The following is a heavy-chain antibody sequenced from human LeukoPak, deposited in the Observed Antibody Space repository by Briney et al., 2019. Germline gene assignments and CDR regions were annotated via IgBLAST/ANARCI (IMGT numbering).Heavy chain of an antibody. V-gene: IGHV3-74*01. J-gene: IGHJ4*02. D-gene: IGHD6-19*01. CDR2: INSDGSST. CDR1: RFTFSIYC. CDR3: ARETLRGTWYSSGWYRY. Sequence: GGSLRLSCAASRFTFSIYCMHGVRQAPRKGLVCVSRINSDGSSTSYADSVKGRFTISRDNAKNTLYLQMYSLRAEDRAVYYCARETLRGTWYSSGWYRYWGQGTLVTVSS.